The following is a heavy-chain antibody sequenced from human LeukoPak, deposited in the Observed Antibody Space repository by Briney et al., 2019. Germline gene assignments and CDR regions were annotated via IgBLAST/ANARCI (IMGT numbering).Heavy chain of an antibody. CDR3: ARANIVVVPAATGAYYYGMDV. V-gene: IGHV1-69*02. D-gene: IGHD2-2*01. J-gene: IGHJ6*02. CDR1: GGTFSSYT. Sequence: ASVKVSCKASGGTFSSYTISWVRQAPGQGLEWMGRIIPILGIANYAQKFQGRVTITADKSTSTAYMELSSLRSEDTDVYYCARANIVVVPAATGAYYYGMDVWGQGTTVTVSS. CDR2: IIPILGIA.